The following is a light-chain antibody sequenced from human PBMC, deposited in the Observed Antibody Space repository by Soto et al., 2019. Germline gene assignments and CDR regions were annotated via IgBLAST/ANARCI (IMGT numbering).Light chain of an antibody. J-gene: IGKJ2*01. CDR2: DVS. CDR3: QQFHNVPHT. CDR1: QDISDF. Sequence: DIQMTQSPSSLSVSVGDRVTITCQASQDISDFLNWYQQKPGKAPRLLISDVSALEPGVPSRFSGSGSETDFALTIHSLQPEDSATYYCQQFHNVPHTFGQGTKLEI. V-gene: IGKV1-33*01.